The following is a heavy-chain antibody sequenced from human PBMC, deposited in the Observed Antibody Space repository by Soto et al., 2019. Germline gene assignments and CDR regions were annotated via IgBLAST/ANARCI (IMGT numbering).Heavy chain of an antibody. Sequence: QVQLQQWGAGLLKPSETLSLTCAVYGVSFSGYYWNWIRQPPGKGLEWIGEINHSGITNYNPSLKSRVTISIDTSKNQCSLKLSSVTAADAAVYYCAGNYGDYFDYWGQGTLVTVSS. CDR1: GVSFSGYY. D-gene: IGHD4-17*01. J-gene: IGHJ4*02. CDR3: AGNYGDYFDY. CDR2: INHSGIT. V-gene: IGHV4-34*01.